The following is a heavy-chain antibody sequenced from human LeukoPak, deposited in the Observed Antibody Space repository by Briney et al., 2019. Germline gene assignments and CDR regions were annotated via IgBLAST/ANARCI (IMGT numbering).Heavy chain of an antibody. CDR1: GFTFDDYA. CDR2: ISWNSGSI. D-gene: IGHD6-13*01. J-gene: IGHJ3*02. V-gene: IGHV3-9*03. Sequence: PGGSLRLSCAASGFTFDDYAMHWVRQAPGKGLEWVSGISWNSGSIGYADSVKGRFTISRDNAKNSLYLQMNSLRAEDMALYYCAKEWRGRSAAAEEGVAAFDIWGQGTMVTVSS. CDR3: AKEWRGRSAAAEEGVAAFDI.